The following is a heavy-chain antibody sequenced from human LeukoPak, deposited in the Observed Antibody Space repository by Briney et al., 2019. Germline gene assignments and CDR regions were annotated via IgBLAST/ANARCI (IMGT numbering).Heavy chain of an antibody. CDR1: GGSVRGYY. D-gene: IGHD4-17*01. J-gene: IGHJ5*02. CDR2: INHSGST. Sequence: SETLSLTCAVYGGSVRGYYCSWIRQPPGKGLEWIGEINHSGSTNYNPSLTSRVNISVATSKNQFYLTLSSVTAADTAVYYCARAGYGDFNSFDPWGQGTLVTVSS. CDR3: ARAGYGDFNSFDP. V-gene: IGHV4-34*01.